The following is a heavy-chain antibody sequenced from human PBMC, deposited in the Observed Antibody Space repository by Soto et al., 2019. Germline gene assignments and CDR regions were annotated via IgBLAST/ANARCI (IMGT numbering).Heavy chain of an antibody. D-gene: IGHD1-26*01. CDR2: VIPIFGTP. Sequence: QVQLVQSGAEVKKPGSSVKLSCRASGSTFSSYAFSWVRQAPGQGLEWMGGVIPIFGTPNYAQQFQGRVTITADESTSTAYMELSSLGSDDTAVYFCARASGRSGSNSPYYYYPMDVWGQGTTVTVSS. CDR1: GSTFSSYA. V-gene: IGHV1-69*01. CDR3: ARASGRSGSNSPYYYYPMDV. J-gene: IGHJ6*02.